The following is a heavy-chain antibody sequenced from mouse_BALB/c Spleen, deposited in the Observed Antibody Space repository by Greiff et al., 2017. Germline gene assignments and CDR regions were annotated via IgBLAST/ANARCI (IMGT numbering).Heavy chain of an antibody. CDR3: ARGGTWFAY. J-gene: IGHJ3*01. V-gene: IGHV1-14*01. CDR1: GYTFTSYY. CDR2: INPYNDGT. Sequence: VQLQQSGAELVKPGASVKLSCKASGYTFTSYYMYWVKQRPGQGLEWIGEINPYNDGTKYNEKFKGKATLTSDKSSSTAYMELSSLTSEDSAVYYCARGGTWFAYWGQGTLVTVSA.